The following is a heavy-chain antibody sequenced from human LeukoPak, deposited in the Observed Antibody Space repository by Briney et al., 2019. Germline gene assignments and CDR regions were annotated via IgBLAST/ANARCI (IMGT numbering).Heavy chain of an antibody. J-gene: IGHJ4*02. Sequence: SVKVSCKASGGTFSSYAISWVRQAPGQGLEWMGRIIPILGIANYAQKFQGRVTITADKSASTAYMELSSLRSEDTAVYYCARVAYYYGSGSLDYWGQGTLVTVSS. D-gene: IGHD3-10*01. CDR3: ARVAYYYGSGSLDY. CDR2: IIPILGIA. V-gene: IGHV1-69*04. CDR1: GGTFSSYA.